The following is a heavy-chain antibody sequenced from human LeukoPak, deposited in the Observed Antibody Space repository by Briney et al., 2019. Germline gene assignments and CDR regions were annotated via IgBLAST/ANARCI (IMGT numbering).Heavy chain of an antibody. CDR3: ARDVATAEVGGYYYGMDV. D-gene: IGHD6-13*01. CDR2: ISYDGSNK. CDR1: GFTFSSYS. V-gene: IGHV3-30-3*01. Sequence: GGPLKLPCAASGFTFSSYSMHLVRPAPGKGLGWGAGISYDGSNKYYADSVKGRFTISRDNSKNTLYLQMNSLRAEDTAVYYCARDVATAEVGGYYYGMDVWGQGTTVTVSS. J-gene: IGHJ6*02.